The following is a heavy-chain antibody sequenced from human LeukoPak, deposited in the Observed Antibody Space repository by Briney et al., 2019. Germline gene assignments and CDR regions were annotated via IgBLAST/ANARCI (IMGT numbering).Heavy chain of an antibody. Sequence: GGSLRLSCAASGFNFGSYAMDWVRQAPGKGLEWVGDISYDGGYQSYAVSVRGRFTISRDNSKNTLFLQMNSLRPEDAAVYYCATESSLSNWGHGTLVTVSS. CDR3: ATESSLSN. J-gene: IGHJ4*01. D-gene: IGHD3-16*02. CDR1: GFNFGSYA. CDR2: ISYDGGYQ. V-gene: IGHV3-30*03.